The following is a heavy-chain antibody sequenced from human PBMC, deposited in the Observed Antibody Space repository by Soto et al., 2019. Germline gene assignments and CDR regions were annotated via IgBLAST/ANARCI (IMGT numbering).Heavy chain of an antibody. D-gene: IGHD5-12*01. J-gene: IGHJ6*02. CDR3: TKGGYDLIYYFGMDV. CDR2: ISSDGDTI. Sequence: DVQLIESVGGWVQPGTSLRVSCAASGFTFHEYAMHWVRQAPGKGLEWVSGISSDGDTIAYADSVQGRFTVFRDNAKNSLYLQMNSLRAEDTALYYCTKGGYDLIYYFGMDVWGQGTTVTVSS. CDR1: GFTFHEYA. V-gene: IGHV3-9*01.